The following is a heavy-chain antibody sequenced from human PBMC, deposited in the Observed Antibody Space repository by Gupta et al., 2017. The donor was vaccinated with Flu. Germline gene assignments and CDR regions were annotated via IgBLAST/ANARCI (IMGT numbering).Heavy chain of an antibody. V-gene: IGHV4-31*03. CDR2: IYYSGRT. CDR3: ARTDCTNGVCYEDY. D-gene: IGHD2-8*01. CDR1: GGSISIGGYS. Sequence: QVQLQESGPGLAKPSQTLSLPCTVSGGSISIGGYSWRWIRQHPGKGLEWIGYIYYSGRTYYNPSLKSRVTISVDTSKNQFSLKLSSVTAADTAGYYCARTDCTNGVCYEDYWGQGTLVTVSS. J-gene: IGHJ4*02.